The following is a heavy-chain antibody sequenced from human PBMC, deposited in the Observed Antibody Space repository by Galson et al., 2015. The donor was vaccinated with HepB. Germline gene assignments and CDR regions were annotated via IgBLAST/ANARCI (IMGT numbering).Heavy chain of an antibody. CDR3: TTRGYCSSTSCYGAGDAFDI. Sequence: SLRLSCAASGFTFSNAWMSWVRQAPGKGLEWVGRIKSKTDGGTTDYAAPVKGRFTISRDDSKNTLYLQMNSLKTEDTAVYYCTTRGYCSSTSCYGAGDAFDIWGQGTMVTVSS. J-gene: IGHJ3*02. D-gene: IGHD2-2*01. CDR1: GFTFSNAW. CDR2: IKSKTDGGTT. V-gene: IGHV3-15*01.